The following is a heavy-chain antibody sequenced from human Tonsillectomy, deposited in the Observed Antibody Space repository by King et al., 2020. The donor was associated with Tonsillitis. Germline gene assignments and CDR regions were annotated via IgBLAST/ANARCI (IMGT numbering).Heavy chain of an antibody. V-gene: IGHV4-39*01. Sequence: QLQESGPGLVKPSETLSLTCTVSGGSISSSSYYWGWIRQPPGKGLEWIGSIYYSGSTYYNPSLKSRITISVDTSKNQFSLKLSSVTAADTAVYYCARYPQLEPLADYWGQGTLVTVSS. CDR3: ARYPQLEPLADY. CDR2: IYYSGST. J-gene: IGHJ4*02. CDR1: GGSISSSSYY. D-gene: IGHD1-1*01.